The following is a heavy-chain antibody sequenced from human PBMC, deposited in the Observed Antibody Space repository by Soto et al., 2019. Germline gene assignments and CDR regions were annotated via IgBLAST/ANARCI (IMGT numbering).Heavy chain of an antibody. V-gene: IGHV4-34*01. CDR3: ARGPYSSSWEGTLDYYYYYGMDV. CDR2: INHSGST. J-gene: IGHJ6*02. D-gene: IGHD6-13*01. Sequence: SDTMSLTCAVDGVSFSGYYLILIRPPTGKGLEWIGEINHSGSTNYNPSLKSRVTISVDTSKNQFSLKLSSVTAADTAVYYCARGPYSSSWEGTLDYYYYYGMDVWGQGTTVTVSS. CDR1: GVSFSGYY.